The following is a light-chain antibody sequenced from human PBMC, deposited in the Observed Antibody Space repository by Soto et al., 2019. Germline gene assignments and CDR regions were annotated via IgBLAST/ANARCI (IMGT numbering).Light chain of an antibody. J-gene: IGLJ1*01. V-gene: IGLV2-23*01. Sequence: QSVLTQPASVSGSPGQSITLSCTGTSSDVGSNNLVSWYQQHPGKAPELMICEGGKRPSGVSNRFSGSKSGNTASLTISGLQAEDEADYYCCSYTNTKTYVFGTGTKVT. CDR3: CSYTNTKTYV. CDR2: EGG. CDR1: SSDVGSNNL.